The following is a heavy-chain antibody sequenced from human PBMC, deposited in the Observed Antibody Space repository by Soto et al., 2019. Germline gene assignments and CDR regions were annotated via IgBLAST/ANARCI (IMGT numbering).Heavy chain of an antibody. CDR2: LYGGST. J-gene: IGHJ4*02. Sequence: QLQLQESGPGLVKPSETLSLTCAVSGASISRGGFHWGWIRQPPGQGLEWIGGLYGGSTYYNPSLMRRVVISAGTSKNQFSLGLSSVPASDTAVYYCARRGSGNTFDYWGQGTLVSVSS. CDR3: ARRGSGNTFDY. CDR1: GASISRGGFH. D-gene: IGHD3-10*01. V-gene: IGHV4-39*01.